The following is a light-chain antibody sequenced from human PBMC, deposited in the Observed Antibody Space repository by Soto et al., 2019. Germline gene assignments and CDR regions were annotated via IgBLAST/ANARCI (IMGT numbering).Light chain of an antibody. CDR1: QGIGSW. V-gene: IGKV1-12*01. J-gene: IGKJ3*01. CDR2: AAA. Sequence: DIPMTQSPSSVSASVGDRVTITCRASQGIGSWLGWYQQKPGKAPKLLIYAAASLQSGVPSRFSATFSGTEFTLTISSLQTEDLATYFCQHANSFPLTVGPGTKVDLK. CDR3: QHANSFPLT.